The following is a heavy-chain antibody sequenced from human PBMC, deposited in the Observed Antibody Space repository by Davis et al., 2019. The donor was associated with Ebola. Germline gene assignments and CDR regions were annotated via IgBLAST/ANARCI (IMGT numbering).Heavy chain of an antibody. Sequence: PSETLSLTCTVSGGSISSSSYYWGWIRQPPGKGLEWIGSIYYSGSTYYNPSLQCRVTISVDTSKNQFSLKLSSVTAADTAVYYCARDQGYYYVRSGYSAMYYFDYWGQGTLVTVSS. V-gene: IGHV4-39*07. J-gene: IGHJ4*02. CDR2: IYYSGST. CDR3: ARDQGYYYVRSGYSAMYYFDY. CDR1: GGSISSSSYY. D-gene: IGHD3-22*01.